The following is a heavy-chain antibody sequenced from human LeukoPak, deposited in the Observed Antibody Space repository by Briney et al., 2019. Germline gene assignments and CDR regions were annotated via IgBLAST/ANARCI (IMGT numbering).Heavy chain of an antibody. J-gene: IGHJ4*02. V-gene: IGHV1-18*01. CDR2: ISAYNGNT. CDR3: AIPPPTLYSSGLFGY. Sequence: ASVKVSCKASGYTFTSYGISWVRQAPGQGLEWMGWISAYNGNTNYAQKVQGRVTMTTDTSTSTAYMELRSLRSDDTAVYYCAIPPPTLYSSGLFGYWGQGTLVTVSS. D-gene: IGHD6-19*01. CDR1: GYTFTSYG.